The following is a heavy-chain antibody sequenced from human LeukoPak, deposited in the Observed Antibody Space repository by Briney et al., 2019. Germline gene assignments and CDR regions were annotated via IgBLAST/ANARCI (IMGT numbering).Heavy chain of an antibody. J-gene: IGHJ4*02. Sequence: GGSLRLSCSASGFIFSNYGMYWVRQAPGKGLEFVSAINRGGDNTFYADSVKGRFTISRDNSKNTLYLQTSSLRGEDTAVYYCVRVNDYGDRNLYFFGYWGQGTLVTVSS. D-gene: IGHD4-17*01. CDR1: GFIFSNYG. CDR2: INRGGDNT. CDR3: VRVNDYGDRNLYFFGY. V-gene: IGHV3-64D*06.